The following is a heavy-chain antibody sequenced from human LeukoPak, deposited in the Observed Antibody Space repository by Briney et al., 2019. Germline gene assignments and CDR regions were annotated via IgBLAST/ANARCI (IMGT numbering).Heavy chain of an antibody. CDR2: ISNDGSQK. D-gene: IGHD3-3*01. J-gene: IGHJ4*02. CDR1: GFTFSTYA. CDR3: ARTPKYYDFWSGYTFDY. Sequence: PGRSLRLSCAASGFTFSTYAMHWVRQAPGKGLEWVAVISNDGSQKYYPNSVQGRFTISRDNSKNTLYLQMNSLRAEDTAVYYCARTPKYYDFWSGYTFDYWGQGTLVTVSS. V-gene: IGHV3-30-3*01.